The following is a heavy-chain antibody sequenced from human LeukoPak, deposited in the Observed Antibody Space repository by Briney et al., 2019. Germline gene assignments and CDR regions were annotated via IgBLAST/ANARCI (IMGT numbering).Heavy chain of an antibody. V-gene: IGHV3-23*01. CDR3: TKAGLRGDDSHAKLSDY. J-gene: IGHJ4*02. CDR1: GFTFSSYA. Sequence: GGSLRLSCAATGFTFSSYAMSWVRQAPGKGLEWVSTISDSGYYTYYADSVKGRFTISRDNSKNTLHLQMNSLRGEDTAVYYCTKAGLRGDDSHAKLSDYWGQGTLVTVSS. D-gene: IGHD2-21*01. CDR2: ISDSGYYT.